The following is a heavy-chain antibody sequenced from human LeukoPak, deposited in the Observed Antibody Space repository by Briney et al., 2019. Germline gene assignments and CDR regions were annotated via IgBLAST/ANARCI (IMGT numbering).Heavy chain of an antibody. J-gene: IGHJ5*02. D-gene: IGHD6-19*01. V-gene: IGHV1-18*01. CDR3: ARDRSLGYSSGWDWGYNWFDP. Sequence: GASVKVSCKASGYTFTSYGISWVRQAPGQGLEWTGWISAYNGNTNYAQKLQGRVTMTTDTSTSTAYMELRSLRSDDTAVYYCARDRSLGYSSGWDWGYNWFDPWGQGTLVTVSS. CDR1: GYTFTSYG. CDR2: ISAYNGNT.